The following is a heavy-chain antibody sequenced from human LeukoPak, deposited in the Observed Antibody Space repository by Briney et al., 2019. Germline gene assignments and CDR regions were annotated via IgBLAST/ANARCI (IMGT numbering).Heavy chain of an antibody. CDR2: ISYDGSNK. J-gene: IGHJ4*02. Sequence: GGSLRLSCTVSGFTVSSNSWSWVRQAPGKGLEWVAVISYDGSNKYYADSVKGRFTISRDNSKNTLYLQMNSLRAEDTAVYYCARGGIAAAVNGEYFDYWGQGTLVTVSS. V-gene: IGHV3-30*03. CDR3: ARGGIAAAVNGEYFDY. CDR1: GFTVSSNS. D-gene: IGHD6-13*01.